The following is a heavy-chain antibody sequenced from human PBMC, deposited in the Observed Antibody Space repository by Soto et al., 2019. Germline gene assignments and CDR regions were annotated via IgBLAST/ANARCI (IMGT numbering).Heavy chain of an antibody. CDR3: ARGSYYSGWV. J-gene: IGHJ4*02. CDR1: GDSVSSTSTA. Sequence: SETLSLTCAISGDSVSSTSTAWSWIRQSPSRGLEWLGRTYYRSKWYSDYAVSVRSRITINPDTSKNQFSLQLNSVTPEDTAVYYCARGSYYSGWVWGQGTLVTVSS. CDR2: TYYRSKWYS. V-gene: IGHV6-1*01. D-gene: IGHD6-19*01.